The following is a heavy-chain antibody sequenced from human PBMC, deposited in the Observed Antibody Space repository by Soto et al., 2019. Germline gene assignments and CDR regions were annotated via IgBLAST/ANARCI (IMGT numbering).Heavy chain of an antibody. Sequence: GGSLILSCAASGFTFSTYGMHWVRQAPGKGLEWVAVIWYDGSNKYYVDSVKGRFTISRDNSKNTLYLQMNSLRAEDTAVYYCARDSPYSSWRYRSFDYWGQGTLVTVSS. J-gene: IGHJ4*02. CDR1: GFTFSTYG. CDR2: IWYDGSNK. D-gene: IGHD6-6*01. CDR3: ARDSPYSSWRYRSFDY. V-gene: IGHV3-33*01.